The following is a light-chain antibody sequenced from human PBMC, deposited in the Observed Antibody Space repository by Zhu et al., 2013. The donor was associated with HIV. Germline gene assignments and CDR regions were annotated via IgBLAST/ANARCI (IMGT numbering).Light chain of an antibody. V-gene: IGKV1-33*01. Sequence: DIQMTQSPASLSASIGDRVTITCQASHDITNYLNWFQQKPGKAPKLLISDASNLEPGVPSRFRGSGSATHFTFTITSLQPEDIATYFCQQYDDFPYTFGQGTKLDIK. CDR1: HDITNY. CDR3: QQYDDFPYT. J-gene: IGKJ2*01. CDR2: DAS.